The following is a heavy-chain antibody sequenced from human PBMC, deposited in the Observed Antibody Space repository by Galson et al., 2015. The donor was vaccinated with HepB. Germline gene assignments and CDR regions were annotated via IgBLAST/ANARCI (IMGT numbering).Heavy chain of an antibody. CDR1: GFTFSSYS. Sequence: SLRLSCAASGFTFSSYSMNWVRQAPGKGLEWVSSISSSSSYIYYADSVKGRFTISRDNAKNSLYLQMNSLRAEDTAVYYCARDKWDGPALIIFDYWGQGTLVTVSS. J-gene: IGHJ4*02. CDR2: ISSSSSYI. CDR3: ARDKWDGPALIIFDY. V-gene: IGHV3-21*01. D-gene: IGHD2-2*01.